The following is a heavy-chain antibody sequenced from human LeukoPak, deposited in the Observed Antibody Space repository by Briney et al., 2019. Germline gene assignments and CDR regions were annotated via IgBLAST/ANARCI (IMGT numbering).Heavy chain of an antibody. CDR2: IHPANSDT. CDR3: ARHDSSGYYAHIDY. J-gene: IGHJ4*02. Sequence: GESLKISCQGSGYNFNTHWVAWVRQMPGKGLEWMGIIHPANSDTRYSPPFQGQVTISADRSINTAYLQWSSLKASDTAMYYCARHDSSGYYAHIDYWGQGTLVTVSS. CDR1: GYNFNTHW. D-gene: IGHD3-22*01. V-gene: IGHV5-51*01.